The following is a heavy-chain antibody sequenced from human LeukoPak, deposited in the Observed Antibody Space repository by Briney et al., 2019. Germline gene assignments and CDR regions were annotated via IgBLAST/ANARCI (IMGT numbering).Heavy chain of an antibody. Sequence: ASVKVSCKASGGTFSSYAISWVRQAPGQGLEWIGRIIPILGIANYAQKFQGRVTITADKSTSTAYMELSSLRSEDTAVYYCASQLAYCGGDCYSIDYWGQGTLVTVSS. D-gene: IGHD2-21*02. J-gene: IGHJ4*02. CDR2: IIPILGIA. CDR3: ASQLAYCGGDCYSIDY. CDR1: GGTFSSYA. V-gene: IGHV1-69*04.